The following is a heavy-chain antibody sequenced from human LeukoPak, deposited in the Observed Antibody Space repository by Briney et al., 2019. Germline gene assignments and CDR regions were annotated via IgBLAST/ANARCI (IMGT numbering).Heavy chain of an antibody. CDR2: INHGGST. Sequence: PSETLSLTCAVYGGSFSGYFWTWIRQPPGGGLEWIGEINHGGSTNYNPSLKSRVTISVDTSKNQFSLKLSSVTAADTAVYYCARDGSGSRGRWFDPWGQGTLVTVSS. J-gene: IGHJ5*02. D-gene: IGHD3-10*01. CDR1: GGSFSGYF. CDR3: ARDGSGSRGRWFDP. V-gene: IGHV4-34*01.